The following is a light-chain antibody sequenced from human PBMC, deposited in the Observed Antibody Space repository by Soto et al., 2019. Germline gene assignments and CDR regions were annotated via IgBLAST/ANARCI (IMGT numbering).Light chain of an antibody. V-gene: IGKV3-15*01. J-gene: IGKJ1*01. CDR3: QQYNNWPPWT. CDR2: GAS. Sequence: IVLTQSPATLSLSPGERATLSCGAIPSVSSSYLAWYQLKPRQAPRLLIYGASTRATGIPPRFSGSRSGTEFTLTISSLQSEDYAVYYCQQYNNWPPWTFGQGTKVDI. CDR1: PSVSSSY.